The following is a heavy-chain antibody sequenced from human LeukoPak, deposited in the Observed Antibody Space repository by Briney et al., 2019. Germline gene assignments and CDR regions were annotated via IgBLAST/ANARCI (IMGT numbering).Heavy chain of an antibody. J-gene: IGHJ4*02. CDR1: GGSISSYY. CDR3: ARVSSGWSVGFDY. V-gene: IGHV4-59*01. Sequence: SETLSLTCTVSGGSISSYYWSWIRQPPGKGLEWIGYIYYSGSTNYNPSLKSRVTISVDTSRNQFSLKLRSVTAADTAVYYCARVSSGWSVGFDYWGQETLVTVSS. CDR2: IYYSGST. D-gene: IGHD6-19*01.